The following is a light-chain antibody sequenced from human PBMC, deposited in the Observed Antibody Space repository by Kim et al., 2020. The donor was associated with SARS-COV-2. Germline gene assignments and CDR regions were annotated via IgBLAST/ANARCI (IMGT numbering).Light chain of an antibody. J-gene: IGKJ1*01. CDR2: LGS. Sequence: DIVMTQSPLSLLVTPGEPASISCRSSQSLLHSNGYNYLDWYLQKPGQSPQLLIYLGSNRASGVPDRFSGSGSGTDFTLKISRVGADDVGVYYCMQALQPPWTFGQGTKVDIK. V-gene: IGKV2-28*01. CDR1: QSLLHSNGYNY. CDR3: MQALQPPWT.